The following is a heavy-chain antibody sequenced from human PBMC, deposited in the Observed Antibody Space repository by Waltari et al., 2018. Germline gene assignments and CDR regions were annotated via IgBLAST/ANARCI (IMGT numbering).Heavy chain of an antibody. D-gene: IGHD3-16*01. CDR1: SYSVRRGFY. J-gene: IGHJ4*02. Sequence: QVQLRESGPGLVRPWETLSLTCVVSSYSVRRGFYWGWIRQPPGGAFEWIGNIYQRGGNYYNPSLRGRVTMSMDASNNLFFLRLTSVSDADTAVYYCANSYDHDGIFQFWGQGARVTVSS. CDR3: ANSYDHDGIFQF. V-gene: IGHV4-38-2*01. CDR2: IYQRGGN.